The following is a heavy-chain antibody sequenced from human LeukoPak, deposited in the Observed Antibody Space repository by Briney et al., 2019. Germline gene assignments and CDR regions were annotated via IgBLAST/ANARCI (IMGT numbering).Heavy chain of an antibody. J-gene: IGHJ4*02. V-gene: IGHV3-30*03. CDR2: ISYDGSNK. D-gene: IGHD5-12*01. Sequence: PGGSLRLSCAASGFTFSSYGMHWVRQAPGKGLEWVAVISYDGSNKYYADSVKGRFTISRDNSKNTLYLQMNGLRAEDTAVYYCARAYSGYDPWGPMCDYWGQGTLVTVSS. CDR1: GFTFSSYG. CDR3: ARAYSGYDPWGPMCDY.